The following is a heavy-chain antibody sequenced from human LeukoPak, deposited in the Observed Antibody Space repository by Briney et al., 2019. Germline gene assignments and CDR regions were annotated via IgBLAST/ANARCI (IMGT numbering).Heavy chain of an antibody. V-gene: IGHV3-23*01. J-gene: IGHJ4*02. Sequence: GGSLRLSCAASGFTFSSYAMRWVRQAPGEGLQWVSGISGSGSSTYYADSVRGRFTISRDNAKNSLYLQMNSLRAEDTAVYYCARDSSSWYQDYWGQGTLVTVSS. CDR1: GFTFSSYA. CDR3: ARDSSSWYQDY. CDR2: ISGSGSST. D-gene: IGHD6-13*01.